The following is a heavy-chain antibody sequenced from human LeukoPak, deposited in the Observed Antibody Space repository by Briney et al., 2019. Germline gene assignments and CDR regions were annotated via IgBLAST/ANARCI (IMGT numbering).Heavy chain of an antibody. V-gene: IGHV1-69*05. Sequence: SVKVSCKASGGTFSSYAISWVRQAPGQGLEWMGGIIPIFGTANYAQKFQGRVTITTDESTSTAYMELSSLRSEDTAVYYCARDAYYYDSSGYSDYWGQGTLVTVSS. D-gene: IGHD3-22*01. CDR2: IIPIFGTA. CDR1: GGTFSSYA. J-gene: IGHJ4*02. CDR3: ARDAYYYDSSGYSDY.